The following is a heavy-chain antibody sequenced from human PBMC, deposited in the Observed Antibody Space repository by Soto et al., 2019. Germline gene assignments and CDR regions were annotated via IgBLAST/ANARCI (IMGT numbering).Heavy chain of an antibody. D-gene: IGHD3-22*01. CDR3: ARGQYYYDSSGYRTGWFDP. CDR1: GGSISSGGYY. V-gene: IGHV4-31*03. J-gene: IGHJ5*02. CDR2: ISYSGST. Sequence: SETLSLTCTVSGGSISSGGYYWSWLPQHPGQGLEWIGYISYSGSTYYNSSLKSRVTISVDTSKNQFSLKLSSVTAADTAVYYCARGQYYYDSSGYRTGWFDPWGQGTLVTVSS.